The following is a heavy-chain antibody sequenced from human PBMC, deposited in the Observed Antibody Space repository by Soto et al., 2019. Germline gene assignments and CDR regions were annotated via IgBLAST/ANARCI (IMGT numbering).Heavy chain of an antibody. J-gene: IGHJ3*02. V-gene: IGHV4-30-2*01. CDR3: ARSPYADALDI. CDR1: GGSINSGGYS. CDR2: IYHSGST. Sequence: SETLSLTCTVSGGSINSGGYSWTWIRQPPGKGQEWIGYIYHSGSTNYNPSLKSRVTISVDKSKNQFSLKVDSLTAEDTAVYYCARSPYADALDIWGQGTMVTVSS. D-gene: IGHD2-2*01.